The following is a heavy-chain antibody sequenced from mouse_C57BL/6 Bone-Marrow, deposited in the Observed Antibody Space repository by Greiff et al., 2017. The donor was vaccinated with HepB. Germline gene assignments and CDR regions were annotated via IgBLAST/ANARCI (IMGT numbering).Heavy chain of an antibody. V-gene: IGHV1-69*01. CDR1: GYTFTSYW. D-gene: IGHD3-2*02. CDR3: ARRGATQTAWFAY. J-gene: IGHJ3*01. CDR2: IDPSDSYT. Sequence: VQLQQPGAELVMPGASVKLSCKASGYTFTSYWMHWVKQRPGHGLEWIGEIDPSDSYTNYNQKFKGKSTSIVDKSTSTAYMQLSSLTSEDSAVYYCARRGATQTAWFAYWGQGTLVTVSA.